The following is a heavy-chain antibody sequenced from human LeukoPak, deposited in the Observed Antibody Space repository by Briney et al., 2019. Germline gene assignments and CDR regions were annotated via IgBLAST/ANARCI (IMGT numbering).Heavy chain of an antibody. CDR3: ARGLVAGKTIDY. CDR1: GGSISSSSYY. V-gene: IGHV4-39*07. D-gene: IGHD6-19*01. J-gene: IGHJ4*02. Sequence: SETLSLTCTVSGGSISSSSYYWGWIRQPPGKGLEWIGSIYYSGSTYYNPSLKSRVTISVDTSKNQFSLKLSSVTAADTAVYYCARGLVAGKTIDYWGQGTLATVSS. CDR2: IYYSGST.